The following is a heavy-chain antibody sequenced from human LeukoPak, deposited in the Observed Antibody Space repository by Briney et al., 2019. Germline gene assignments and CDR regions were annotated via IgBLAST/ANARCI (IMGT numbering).Heavy chain of an antibody. V-gene: IGHV4-59*12. J-gene: IGHJ4*02. Sequence: SETLSLTCTVSGGSISSYYWSWIRQPPGKGLEWTGSIYYTGSTYYNPSLKSRVTLSLDTSNKRFSLKLNSVTAADTAVYYCARALGTGLVDYWGQGTLVTVSS. CDR3: ARALGTGLVDY. D-gene: IGHD2-8*02. CDR1: GGSISSYY. CDR2: IYYTGST.